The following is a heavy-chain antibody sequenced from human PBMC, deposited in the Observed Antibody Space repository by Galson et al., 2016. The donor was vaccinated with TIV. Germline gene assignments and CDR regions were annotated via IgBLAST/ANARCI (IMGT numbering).Heavy chain of an antibody. CDR3: TRDRSIAAPRDMDV. J-gene: IGHJ6*02. CDR1: GYTFTSFG. Sequence: SVKVSCKATGYTFTSFGIAWVRQAPGQGLEWMVWISGYNGKTYYAQKFQDRVTMTTDTSTNTAYMELRSLRSDDTAVYYCTRDRSIAAPRDMDVWGQGTAVTVSS. D-gene: IGHD6-6*01. V-gene: IGHV1-18*01. CDR2: ISGYNGKT.